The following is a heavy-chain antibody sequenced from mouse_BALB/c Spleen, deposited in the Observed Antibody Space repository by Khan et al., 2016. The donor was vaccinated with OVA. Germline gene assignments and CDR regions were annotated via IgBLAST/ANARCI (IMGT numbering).Heavy chain of an antibody. J-gene: IGHJ3*01. Sequence: EVQLVESGGGLVKPGGSLKLSCAASGFTFSNYAMSWVRQSPEKRLEWVASISSGDSTYYPDSVKGRFTIFRDNARNILYLQMSSLRSEDTAMYCCARDYGFDYWGQGTLVTVSA. D-gene: IGHD1-1*01. V-gene: IGHV5-6-5*01. CDR2: ISSGDST. CDR1: GFTFSNYA. CDR3: ARDYGFDY.